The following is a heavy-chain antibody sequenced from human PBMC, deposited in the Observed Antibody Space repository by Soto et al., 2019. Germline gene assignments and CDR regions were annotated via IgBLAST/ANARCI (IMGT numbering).Heavy chain of an antibody. Sequence: GASVKVSCKASGYTFTSYGISWVRQAPGQGLEWMGWISAYNGNTDYAQKLQGRVTMTTDTSTSTAYMELRSLRSDDTAVYYCASFSTAAGTFWWFDPWGQGTLVTVSS. CDR2: ISAYNGNT. CDR1: GYTFTSYG. J-gene: IGHJ5*02. V-gene: IGHV1-18*01. D-gene: IGHD6-13*01. CDR3: ASFSTAAGTFWWFDP.